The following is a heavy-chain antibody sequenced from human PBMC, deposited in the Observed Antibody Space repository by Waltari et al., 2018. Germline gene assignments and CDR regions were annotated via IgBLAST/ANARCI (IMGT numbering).Heavy chain of an antibody. J-gene: IGHJ4*02. D-gene: IGHD7-27*01. CDR1: GLSFNPYH. Sequence: EVQLVESGGGLVRPGGSLRLSCEASGLSFNPYHMNWVRQAPGKVLEWVSSISNTGAYMHYADSVKGRFTISRDNAKNSLYLQLSSLRAEDTAMYYCATGGWGFFLGYWGQGTLVTVSS. V-gene: IGHV3-21*02. CDR3: ATGGWGFFLGY. CDR2: ISNTGAYM.